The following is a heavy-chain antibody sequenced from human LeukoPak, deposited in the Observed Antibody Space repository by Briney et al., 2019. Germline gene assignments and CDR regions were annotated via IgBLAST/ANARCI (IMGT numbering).Heavy chain of an antibody. CDR2: ISAYNGNT. Sequence: ASVKVSCKXSGYTFTSYGISWVRQPPGQGLEWMGWISAYNGNTNYSQKLQGRVTMTTDTSTSTAYMELRSLRSDDTAVYYCARGGSYSSLDAFDIWGQGTMVTVSS. CDR3: ARGGSYSSLDAFDI. CDR1: GYTFTSYG. V-gene: IGHV1-18*01. J-gene: IGHJ3*02. D-gene: IGHD1-26*01.